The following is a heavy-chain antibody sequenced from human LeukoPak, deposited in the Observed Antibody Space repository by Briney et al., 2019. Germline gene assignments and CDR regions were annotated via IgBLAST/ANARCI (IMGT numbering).Heavy chain of an antibody. Sequence: PGGALRLSCAVSVFTFRSYAMNWVRQAPGKGLEWVSVITDSGTNTYYGDSVKGRFTLSRDNSKNPLYLQINILKAADTPVYNRVKGSGSGWYGWLARWGEGTLVSVCS. CDR3: VKGSGSGWYGWLAR. J-gene: IGHJ4*02. V-gene: IGHV3-23*01. CDR2: ITDSGTNT. D-gene: IGHD6-19*01. CDR1: VFTFRSYA.